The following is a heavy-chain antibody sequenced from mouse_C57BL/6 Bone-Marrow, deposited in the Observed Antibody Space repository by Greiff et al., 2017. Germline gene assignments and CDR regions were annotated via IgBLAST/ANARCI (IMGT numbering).Heavy chain of an antibody. Sequence: QVQLQQPGAELVKPGASVKMSCKASGYTFTSYWITWVKQRPGQGLEWIGDTYPGSGSTNYNEKFKSKATLTVNTSSSTAYMQLSSLTSVHSAVYYCARPYYSNYWYFDVWGTGTTVTVSS. V-gene: IGHV1-55*01. CDR2: TYPGSGST. D-gene: IGHD2-5*01. J-gene: IGHJ1*03. CDR1: GYTFTSYW. CDR3: ARPYYSNYWYFDV.